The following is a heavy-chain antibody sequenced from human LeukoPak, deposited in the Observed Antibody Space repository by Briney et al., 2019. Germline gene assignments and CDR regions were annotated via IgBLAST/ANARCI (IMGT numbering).Heavy chain of an antibody. D-gene: IGHD3-16*01. CDR2: IWPDTTRI. CDR1: GFTFSSYG. CDR3: ARDGAHREVDS. J-gene: IGHJ5*01. Sequence: GAPLRLSCTGSGFTFSSYGMHWLRQAPGKALEWVAFIWPDTTRIHNAKHLKDRFTISRDNSKSMVYLQLNGLRPDDTAMYYCARDGAHREVDSWGQGTQVRVSS. V-gene: IGHV3-33*01.